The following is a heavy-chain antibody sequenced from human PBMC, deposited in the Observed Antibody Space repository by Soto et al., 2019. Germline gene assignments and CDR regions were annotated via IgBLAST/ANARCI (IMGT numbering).Heavy chain of an antibody. CDR3: ASLTQIGDISSSETYYDFWSGYSPSLFFDY. J-gene: IGHJ4*02. D-gene: IGHD3-3*01. CDR2: IYYSGST. V-gene: IGHV4-39*01. CDR1: GGSISSSSYY. Sequence: SETLSLTCTVSGGSISSSSYYWGWIRQPPGKGLEWIGSIYYSGSTYYNPSLKSRVTISVDTSKNQFSLKLSSVTAADTAVYYCASLTQIGDISSSETYYDFWSGYSPSLFFDYWGQGTLVTVSS.